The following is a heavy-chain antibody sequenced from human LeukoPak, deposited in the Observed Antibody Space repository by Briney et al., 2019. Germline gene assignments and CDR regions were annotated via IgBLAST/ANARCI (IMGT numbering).Heavy chain of an antibody. Sequence: PGGSLRLSCAASGFTFSSYAMSWVRQAPGKGLEWVSAISGSGGSKYYADSVKGRFTISRDNSKNTMYLQMNSLRAEDTAVYYWAKVPHESSGWYVLFDYWGQGTLVTVSS. J-gene: IGHJ4*02. D-gene: IGHD6-19*01. CDR2: ISGSGGSK. V-gene: IGHV3-23*01. CDR3: AKVPHESSGWYVLFDY. CDR1: GFTFSSYA.